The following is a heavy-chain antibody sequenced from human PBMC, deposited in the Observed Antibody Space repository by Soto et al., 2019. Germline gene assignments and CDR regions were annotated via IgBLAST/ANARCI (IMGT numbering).Heavy chain of an antibody. D-gene: IGHD1-1*01. Sequence: ASVKVSCKASGFTFTSFAVQWVRQARGQRLEWIGWIVVGSGNTNYAQKFQERVTITRDMSTSTAYMELSSLRSEDTAVYYCAAEGQIDDAFDIWGKGTMVTVSS. J-gene: IGHJ3*02. CDR2: IVVGSGNT. CDR3: AAEGQIDDAFDI. CDR1: GFTFTSFA. V-gene: IGHV1-58*01.